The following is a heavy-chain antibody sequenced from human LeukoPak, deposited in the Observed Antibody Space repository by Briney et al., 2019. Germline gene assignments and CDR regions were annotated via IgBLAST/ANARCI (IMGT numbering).Heavy chain of an antibody. CDR3: ARGSQWLVQENWFDP. V-gene: IGHV4-4*07. CDR2: IYTSGST. J-gene: IGHJ5*02. CDR1: GGSISSDY. Sequence: SETLSLTCTVSGGSISSDYWSWIRQPPGKGLEWIGRIYTSGSTNYNPSLKSRVTMSVDTSKNQFSLKLSSVTAADTAVYYCARGSQWLVQENWFDPWGQGTLVTVSS. D-gene: IGHD6-19*01.